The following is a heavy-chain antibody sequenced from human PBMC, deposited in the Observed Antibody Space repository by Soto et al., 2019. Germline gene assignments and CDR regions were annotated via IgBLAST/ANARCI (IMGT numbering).Heavy chain of an antibody. V-gene: IGHV3-9*01. Sequence: GGSLRLSCAASGFRFDEYAMHWVRQGPGKGLEWISGISWDSDSIGYADSVKGRFTISRDNARNSLYLQMNSLRAEDTAFYYCVKDIWMNIVAAGYFDSWGQGTLVTVSS. CDR3: VKDIWMNIVAAGYFDS. CDR1: GFRFDEYA. J-gene: IGHJ4*02. CDR2: ISWDSDSI. D-gene: IGHD5-12*01.